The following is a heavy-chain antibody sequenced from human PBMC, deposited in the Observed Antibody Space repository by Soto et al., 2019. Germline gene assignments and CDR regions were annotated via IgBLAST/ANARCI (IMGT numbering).Heavy chain of an antibody. D-gene: IGHD3-22*01. CDR3: VKDRDSNSWPSRDV. CDR1: GYTFTRNG. Sequence: ASVKFSCKPSGYTFTRNGISWVRQAPGQGLEWMGWISPKSGNIKYAQKFQGRVIMTTDTSTSTAYMELRSLRSDDTAVYYCVKDRDSNSWPSRDVWGPGTTVTVSS. J-gene: IGHJ6*02. V-gene: IGHV1-18*01. CDR2: ISPKSGNI.